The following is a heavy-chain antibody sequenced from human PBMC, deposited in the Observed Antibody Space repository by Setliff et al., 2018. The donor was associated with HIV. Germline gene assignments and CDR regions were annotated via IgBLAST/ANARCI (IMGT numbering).Heavy chain of an antibody. D-gene: IGHD7-27*01. Sequence: ASVKVSCKASGYTFTSYYMHWVRQAPGKGLEWMGVINPGGGSTTYAQKFQGRVTMTRDKSTSTVYMELSSLRSQETAMYYCARGWGGQDSYYYGMDVWGQGTTVTVSS. CDR3: ARGWGGQDSYYYGMDV. V-gene: IGHV1-46*01. J-gene: IGHJ6*02. CDR1: GYTFTSYY. CDR2: INPGGGST.